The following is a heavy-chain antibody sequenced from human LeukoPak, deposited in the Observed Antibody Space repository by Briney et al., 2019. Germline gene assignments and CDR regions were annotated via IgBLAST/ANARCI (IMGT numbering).Heavy chain of an antibody. Sequence: SVKVSCKAPGGTFSRYAISWVRQAPGQGLEWMGGIIPIFGTANYAQKFQDRVTITTDESTSTAYMELSSLRSEDTAVYYCARGPSDDYGDYNTFDIWGQGTMVTVSS. V-gene: IGHV1-69*05. CDR2: IIPIFGTA. J-gene: IGHJ3*02. D-gene: IGHD4-17*01. CDR1: GGTFSRYA. CDR3: ARGPSDDYGDYNTFDI.